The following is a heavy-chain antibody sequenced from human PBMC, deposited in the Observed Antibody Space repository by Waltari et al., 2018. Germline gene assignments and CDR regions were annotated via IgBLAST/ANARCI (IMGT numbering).Heavy chain of an antibody. D-gene: IGHD4-4*01. CDR2: ISSSSSYI. J-gene: IGHJ6*02. CDR1: GFTFSSYS. CDR3: ARDSTVTTWLGFQDYYYYYGMDV. V-gene: IGHV3-21*01. Sequence: EVQLVESGGGLVKPGGSLRLSCAASGFTFSSYSMNWVRQAPGKGLEWVSSISSSSSYIYYADSVKGRFTISRDNAKNSLYLQMNSLRAEDTAVYYCARDSTVTTWLGFQDYYYYYGMDVWGQGTTVTVSS.